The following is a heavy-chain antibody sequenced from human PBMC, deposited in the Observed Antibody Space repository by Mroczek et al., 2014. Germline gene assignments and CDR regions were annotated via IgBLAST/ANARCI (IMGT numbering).Heavy chain of an antibody. J-gene: IGHJ3*02. V-gene: IGHV3-33*01. CDR2: IWYDGSNK. D-gene: IGHD3-22*01. CDR1: GFTFSSYG. CDR3: ARDLSYSSGYPGMIDI. Sequence: QVQLVESGGGVVQPGRSLRLSCAASGFTFSSYGMHWVRQAPGKGLEWVAVIWYDGSNKYYADSVKGRFTISRDNSKNTLYLQMNSLRAEDTAVYYCARDLSYSSGYPGMIDIWGQGTMVTVSS.